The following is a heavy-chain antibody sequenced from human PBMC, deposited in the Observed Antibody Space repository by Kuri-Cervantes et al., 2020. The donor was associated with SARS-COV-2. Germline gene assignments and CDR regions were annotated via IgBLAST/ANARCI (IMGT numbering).Heavy chain of an antibody. D-gene: IGHD3-16*01. CDR2: IYTSGST. CDR1: GGSISSGSYY. J-gene: IGHJ6*03. V-gene: IGHV4-61*09. Sequence: SETLSLTCTVSGGSISSGSYYWSWIRQPAGKGLEWIGYIYTSGSTNYNPSLKSRVTISVDASKNQFSLKLSSVTATDTAVYYCARDGHSYDYYYHYFYMDVWGKGTTVTVSS. CDR3: ARDGHSYDYYYHYFYMDV.